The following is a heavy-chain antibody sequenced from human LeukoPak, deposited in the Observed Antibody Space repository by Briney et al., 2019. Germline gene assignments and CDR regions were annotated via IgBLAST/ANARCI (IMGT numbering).Heavy chain of an antibody. Sequence: PGGSLRLSCAASGFTFTTYWMGWVRQAPGKGLEWVANIKQDGSEQYYVDSVKGRFTISRDNAKNSLSLQMNSLRAEDTAVYYCARGYSYGPFDYWGQGTLVTVSS. CDR3: ARGYSYGPFDY. CDR1: GFTFTTYW. D-gene: IGHD5-18*01. J-gene: IGHJ4*02. V-gene: IGHV3-7*01. CDR2: IKQDGSEQ.